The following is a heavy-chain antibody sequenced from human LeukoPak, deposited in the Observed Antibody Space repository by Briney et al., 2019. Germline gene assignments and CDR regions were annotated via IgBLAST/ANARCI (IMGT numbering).Heavy chain of an antibody. CDR1: GFTVSSSF. CDR3: ARLLRQYNWFDP. J-gene: IGHJ5*02. CDR2: LYGDGSK. V-gene: IGHV3-66*04. D-gene: IGHD2/OR15-2a*01. Sequence: GGSLRLSCAASGFTVSSSFLSWVRQAPGKGLEWVSVLYGDGSKYYAGSVGGRFTISRDTSKNTLYLQMNSLRSEDTAVYYCARLLRQYNWFDPWGQGTLVTVSS.